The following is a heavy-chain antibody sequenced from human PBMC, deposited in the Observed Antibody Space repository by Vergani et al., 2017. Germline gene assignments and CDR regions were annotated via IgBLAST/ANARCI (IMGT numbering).Heavy chain of an antibody. CDR1: GFTFSSYG. V-gene: IGHV3-30*03. Sequence: QVQLVESGGGVVQPGRSLRLSCAASGFTFSSYGMHWVRQAPGKGLEWVAVISYDGSNKYYADSVKGRFTISRDNSKKTLYLQMNSLRAEDTAVYYCARAVAGLDYWRQGTLVTVSS. D-gene: IGHD6-13*01. CDR3: ARAVAGLDY. CDR2: ISYDGSNK. J-gene: IGHJ4*02.